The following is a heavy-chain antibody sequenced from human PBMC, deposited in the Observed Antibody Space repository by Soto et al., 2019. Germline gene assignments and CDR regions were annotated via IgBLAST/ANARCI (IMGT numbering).Heavy chain of an antibody. Sequence: SVQVYCKASAVTLSSYTMSCVRHAPGQALEWMGRIIPILGIANYAQKFQGSVTLTADKSTSTAYMELSSLRSEDTAVYYCARDLSYYDSSGPIDDAFDIWGQGTMVTVSS. D-gene: IGHD3-22*01. V-gene: IGHV1-69*04. CDR1: AVTLSSYT. J-gene: IGHJ3*02. CDR2: IIPILGIA. CDR3: ARDLSYYDSSGPIDDAFDI.